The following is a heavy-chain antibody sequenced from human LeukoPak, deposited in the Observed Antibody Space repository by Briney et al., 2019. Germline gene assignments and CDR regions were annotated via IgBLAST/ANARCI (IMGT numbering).Heavy chain of an antibody. D-gene: IGHD5-18*01. Sequence: PGGSLRLSCAASGFTFSNYAMSWVRQPPGKGLEWIGEINHSGSTNYNPSLKSRVTISVDTSKNQFSLKLSSVTAADTAVYYCAGRVDTAMAAISDYYGMDVWGQGTTVTVSS. CDR2: INHSGST. CDR1: GFTFSNYA. J-gene: IGHJ6*02. CDR3: AGRVDTAMAAISDYYGMDV. V-gene: IGHV4-34*08.